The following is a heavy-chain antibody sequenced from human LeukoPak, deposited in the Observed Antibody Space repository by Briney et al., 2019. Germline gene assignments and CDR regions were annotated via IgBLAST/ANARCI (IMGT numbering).Heavy chain of an antibody. Sequence: PGGSLRLSCAASGFTFSSYGMSWVRQAPGKGLEWVSGISGSGTNTNYADSVKGRFTISRDNSKNTVYLQMKSLRAEDTAVYYCAKDRAGGFYYDSSGWNYWGQGTLVTVSS. CDR2: ISGSGTNT. J-gene: IGHJ4*02. V-gene: IGHV3-23*01. CDR3: AKDRAGGFYYDSSGWNY. D-gene: IGHD3-22*01. CDR1: GFTFSSYG.